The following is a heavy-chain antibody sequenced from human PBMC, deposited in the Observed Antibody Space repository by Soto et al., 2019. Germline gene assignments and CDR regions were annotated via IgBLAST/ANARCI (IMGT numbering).Heavy chain of an antibody. CDR1: CYTFSRYG. V-gene: IGHV1-8*02. D-gene: IGHD6-19*01. CDR2: MNPNSGNT. J-gene: IGHJ6*02. Sequence: ASVKVSCKASCYTFSRYGINWVRQAPGQGLEWMGWMNPNSGNTGYAQKFQGRVTMTRNTSISTAYMELSSLRSEDTAVYYCASVVAGIKDYYSYGMDVWGQGTTVTVSS. CDR3: ASVVAGIKDYYSYGMDV.